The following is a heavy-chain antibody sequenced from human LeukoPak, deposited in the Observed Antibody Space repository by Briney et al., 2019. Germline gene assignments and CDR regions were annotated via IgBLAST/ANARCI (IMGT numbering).Heavy chain of an antibody. J-gene: IGHJ4*02. V-gene: IGHV5-51*01. Sequence: GEPREISLQASGCLFRNYWIGWVRPGSGRGLEWMGIIYPGDSYSKYSPSFQGQSIISADKSLETAYLEWSSLTASDSGIYFCARGGGSTWSGEFDNWGQGTLVTVSS. CDR1: GCLFRNYW. CDR2: IYPGDSYS. CDR3: ARGGGSTWSGEFDN. D-gene: IGHD6-13*01.